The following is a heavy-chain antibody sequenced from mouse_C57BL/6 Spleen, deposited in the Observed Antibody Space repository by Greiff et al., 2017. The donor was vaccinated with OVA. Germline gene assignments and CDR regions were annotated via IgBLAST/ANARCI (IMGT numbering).Heavy chain of an antibody. J-gene: IGHJ4*01. CDR2: INPNYGTT. D-gene: IGHD1-1*01. CDR1: GYSFTDYN. Sequence: VHVKQSGPELVKPGASVKISCKASGYSFTDYNMNWVKQSNGKSLEWIGVINPNYGTTSYNQKFKGKATLTVDQSSSTAYMQLNSLTSEESAVYYCARGSCYGSPYYAMDYWGQGTSVTVSS. V-gene: IGHV1-39*01. CDR3: ARGSCYGSPYYAMDY.